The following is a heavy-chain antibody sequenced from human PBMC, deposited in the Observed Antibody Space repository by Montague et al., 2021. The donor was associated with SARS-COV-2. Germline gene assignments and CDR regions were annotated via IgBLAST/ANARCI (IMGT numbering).Heavy chain of an antibody. V-gene: IGHV4-39*01. CDR1: GGSISSSSYY. J-gene: IGHJ5*02. Sequence: SETLSLTCTVSGGSISSSSYYWGWIRQPPGKGLEWIGSIYYSGSTYYNPSLKSRVAISVDTSKNQFSLKLSSVTAADTAVYYCARHLTSDIVLVVYSLRGWFDPWGQGTLVTVSS. CDR3: ARHLTSDIVLVVYSLRGWFDP. D-gene: IGHD2-8*01. CDR2: IYYSGST.